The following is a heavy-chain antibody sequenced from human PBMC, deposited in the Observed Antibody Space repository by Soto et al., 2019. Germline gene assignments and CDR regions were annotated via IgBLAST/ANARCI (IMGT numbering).Heavy chain of an antibody. D-gene: IGHD1-7*01. Sequence: GESLGLSGEASGYSFTTYWISWVRQMPGKGLEWMGAIDPGDSYTKYSPSFQGHVTISVDKSISTAYLQWNSLKASDTAIYYCAREKSDLELFNWLDPWGQGTLVTVSS. CDR3: AREKSDLELFNWLDP. J-gene: IGHJ5*02. CDR1: GYSFTTYW. V-gene: IGHV5-10-1*01. CDR2: IDPGDSYT.